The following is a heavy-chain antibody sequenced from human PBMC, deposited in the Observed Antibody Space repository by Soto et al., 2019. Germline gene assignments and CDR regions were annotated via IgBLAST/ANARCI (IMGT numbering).Heavy chain of an antibody. V-gene: IGHV3-66*01. D-gene: IGHD6-25*01. CDR2: IYSGGST. CDR1: GFTVSSNY. CDR3: ERDRLPTGMDV. J-gene: IGHJ6*02. Sequence: PGRSLRLSCAASGFTVSSNYMSWVRQAPGKGLEWVSVIYSGGSTYYADSVKGRFTISRDNSKNTLYLQMNSPRAEDTAVYYCERDRLPTGMDVWGQGITVNVS.